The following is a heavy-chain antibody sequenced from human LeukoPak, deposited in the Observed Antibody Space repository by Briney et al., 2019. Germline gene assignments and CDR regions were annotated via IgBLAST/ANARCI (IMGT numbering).Heavy chain of an antibody. V-gene: IGHV3-48*04. CDR2: ISSSGSTI. J-gene: IGHJ2*01. D-gene: IGHD1-26*01. CDR1: GFTFSSYW. CDR3: ARVGANNTYFDL. Sequence: PGGSLRLSCAASGFTFSSYWMSWVRQAPGKGLEWVSYISSSGSTIYYADSVKGRFTISRDNAKNSLYLQMNSLRAEDTAVYYCARVGANNTYFDLWGRGTLVTVSS.